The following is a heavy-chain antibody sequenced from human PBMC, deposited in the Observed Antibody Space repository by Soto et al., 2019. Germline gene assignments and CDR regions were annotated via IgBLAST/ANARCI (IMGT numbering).Heavy chain of an antibody. J-gene: IGHJ4*02. D-gene: IGHD5-12*01. CDR2: IYYSGST. V-gene: IGHV4-59*12. Sequence: PSETLSLTCTVSGGSISSYYWSWIRQPPGKGLEWIGYIYYSGSTNYNPSLKSRVTISVDRSKNQFSLKLSSVTAADTAVYYCAREGYSGYDSPGYFDYWGQGTLVTVSS. CDR3: AREGYSGYDSPGYFDY. CDR1: GGSISSYY.